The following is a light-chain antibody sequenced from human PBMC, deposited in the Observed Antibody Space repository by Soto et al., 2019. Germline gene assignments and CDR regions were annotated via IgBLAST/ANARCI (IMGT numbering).Light chain of an antibody. CDR2: EVS. Sequence: QSVLTQPASASGSPGQSITISCTGTSNDVGGYNYVSWYQQHPGKAPKLVIYEVSHRPSGISDRFSGSKSGNTASLTISGLQVEDEADYYCSSYATSSPYVFGPGTKVTVL. CDR3: SSYATSSPYV. CDR1: SNDVGGYNY. V-gene: IGLV2-14*01. J-gene: IGLJ1*01.